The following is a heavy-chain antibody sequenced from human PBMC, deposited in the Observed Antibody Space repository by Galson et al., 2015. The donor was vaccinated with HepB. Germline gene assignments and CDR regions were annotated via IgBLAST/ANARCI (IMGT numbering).Heavy chain of an antibody. CDR2: IKNDGSSA. Sequence: SLRLSCAASGFTFSDYWMHWVRQAPGEGLVHVSRIKNDGSSASYADSVKGRFTISRDNAKNTLYLQMNSLRAEDTAVYYCTRAHDRSINWFDPWGQGTLVTVSS. J-gene: IGHJ5*02. CDR1: GFTFSDYW. V-gene: IGHV3-74*01. D-gene: IGHD3-22*01. CDR3: TRAHDRSINWFDP.